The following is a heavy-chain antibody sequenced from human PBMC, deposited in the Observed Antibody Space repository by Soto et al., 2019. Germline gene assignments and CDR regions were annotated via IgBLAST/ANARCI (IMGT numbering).Heavy chain of an antibody. Sequence: EVQLLDSGGGLVQPGGSLRLSCAASGFTFSTYAMSWVRQAPGKGLEWVSGISSSGSRTYYADSVKGRFTISRDNSKNTLYLQMNSLRVDDTAVYYCAKDRYFDSSGPTPFDYWGQGTLVTVSS. J-gene: IGHJ4*02. CDR3: AKDRYFDSSGPTPFDY. CDR2: ISSSGSRT. V-gene: IGHV3-23*01. D-gene: IGHD3-22*01. CDR1: GFTFSTYA.